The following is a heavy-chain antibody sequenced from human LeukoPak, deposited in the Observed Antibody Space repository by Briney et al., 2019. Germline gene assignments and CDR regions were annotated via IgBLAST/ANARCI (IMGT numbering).Heavy chain of an antibody. CDR2: SNAGNGNT. Sequence: ASVKVSCKASGYTFTSYAMHWVRQAPGQRLEWMGWSNAGNGNTKYSQGFQGRVTITRDTSATTAYMELSSLRSEDTAVYYCARGGTFGGVIVMVYWGQGTLVTVSS. D-gene: IGHD3-16*02. CDR1: GYTFTSYA. J-gene: IGHJ4*02. V-gene: IGHV1-3*02. CDR3: ARGGTFGGVIVMVY.